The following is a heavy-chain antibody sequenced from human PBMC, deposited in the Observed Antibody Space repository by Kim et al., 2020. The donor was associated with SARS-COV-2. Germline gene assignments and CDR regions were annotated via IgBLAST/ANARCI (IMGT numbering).Heavy chain of an antibody. J-gene: IGHJ4*02. Sequence: GGSLRLSCAASGFTFSSYWMSWVRQAPGKGLEWVANIKQDGSEKYYVDSVKGRFTISRDNAKNSLYLQMNSLRAEDTAVYYCAREDSSSSPCFDYWGQGTLVTVSS. V-gene: IGHV3-7*03. CDR2: IKQDGSEK. D-gene: IGHD6-6*01. CDR1: GFTFSSYW. CDR3: AREDSSSSPCFDY.